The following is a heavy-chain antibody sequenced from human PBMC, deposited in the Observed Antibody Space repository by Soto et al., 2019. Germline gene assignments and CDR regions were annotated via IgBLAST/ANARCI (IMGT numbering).Heavy chain of an antibody. J-gene: IGHJ4*02. CDR2: IVVGSGNT. V-gene: IGHV1-58*01. D-gene: IGHD3-22*01. CDR1: GFTFTSSA. Sequence: SVKVSCKASGFTFTSSAVQWVRQARGQRLEWIGWIVVGSGNTNYAQKFQERVTITRDMSTSTDYMELSSLRSEDTAVYYCAAGDSSGYYYWEFDYWGQGTLVT. CDR3: AAGDSSGYYYWEFDY.